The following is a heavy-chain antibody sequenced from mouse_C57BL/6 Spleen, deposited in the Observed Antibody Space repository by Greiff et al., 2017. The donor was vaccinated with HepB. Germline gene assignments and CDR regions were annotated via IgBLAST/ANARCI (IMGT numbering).Heavy chain of an antibody. CDR3: ARHYYGSSSAWFAY. CDR2: IWSDGST. CDR1: GFSLTSYG. Sequence: QVQLKESGPGLVAPSQSLSITCTVSGFSLTSYGVHWVRQPPGKGLEWLVVIWSDGSTTYNSALKSRLSISKDNSKSQVFLKMNSLQTDDTAMYYCARHYYGSSSAWFAYWGQGTLVTVSA. D-gene: IGHD1-1*01. J-gene: IGHJ3*01. V-gene: IGHV2-6-1*01.